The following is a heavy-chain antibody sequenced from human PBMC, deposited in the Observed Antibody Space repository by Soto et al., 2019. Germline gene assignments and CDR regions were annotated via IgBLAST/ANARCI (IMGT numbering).Heavy chain of an antibody. CDR2: INAGNGNT. J-gene: IGHJ4*02. D-gene: IGHD4-17*01. V-gene: IGHV1-3*01. CDR1: GYTFTSYA. Sequence: QVQLVQSGAEVKKPGASVKVSCKASGYTFTSYAMHWVRQAPGQRLEWMGWINAGNGNTKYSQKFQGRVTITRDTSASTAYMELSSLGSEDTAVYYCARDKYGPIDYWGQGTLVTVSS. CDR3: ARDKYGPIDY.